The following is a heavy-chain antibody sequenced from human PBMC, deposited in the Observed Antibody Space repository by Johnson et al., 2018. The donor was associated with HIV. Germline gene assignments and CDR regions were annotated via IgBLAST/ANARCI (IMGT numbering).Heavy chain of an antibody. D-gene: IGHD3-16*01. CDR1: GFTFSNYG. V-gene: IGHV3-30*19. J-gene: IGHJ3*02. Sequence: QVQLVESGGGVVQPGRSLRLSCSASGFTFSNYGMHWVRQTSGKGLEWVAVISYDGSNKNYADSVTGRFTISRDNSKNTLYLQMNSLRAEDTAVYYCAKELAFMITFGGVSAFDIWGQGTMVTVSS. CDR3: AKELAFMITFGGVSAFDI. CDR2: ISYDGSNK.